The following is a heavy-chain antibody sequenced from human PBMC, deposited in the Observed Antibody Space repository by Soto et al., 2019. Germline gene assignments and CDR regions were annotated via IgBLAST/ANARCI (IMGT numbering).Heavy chain of an antibody. CDR3: VKGRCAQLWLEDYGMDV. Sequence: QVQLVESGGGVVQHGRSLRLSCAASGFTFSSYGIHWVRQAPGKGLEWVALISYDGTDKYYADSVKGRFTISRENSKNTLYLQMSSLGPEDTAVYYCVKGRCAQLWLEDYGMDVGGQGTTVTF. CDR1: GFTFSSYG. CDR2: ISYDGTDK. V-gene: IGHV3-30*18. J-gene: IGHJ6*02. D-gene: IGHD5-18*01.